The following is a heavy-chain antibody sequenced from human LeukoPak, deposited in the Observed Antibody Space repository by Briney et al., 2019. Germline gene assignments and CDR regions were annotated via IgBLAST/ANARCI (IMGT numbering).Heavy chain of an antibody. J-gene: IGHJ4*02. D-gene: IGHD1-1*01. V-gene: IGHV4-59*11. Sequence: SETLSLTCTVSGGSISSHYWSWIRQPPGKGLKGIGYTYYSGSTNYNPSLKSRVTISVDTSKNQFSLKLSSVTAADTAVYYCARGSPPFDNWNQSGFDYWGQGTLVTVSS. CDR2: TYYSGST. CDR3: ARGSPPFDNWNQSGFDY. CDR1: GGSISSHY.